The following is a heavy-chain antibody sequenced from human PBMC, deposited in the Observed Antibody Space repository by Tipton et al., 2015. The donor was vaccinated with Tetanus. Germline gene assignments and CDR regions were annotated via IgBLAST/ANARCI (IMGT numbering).Heavy chain of an antibody. CDR1: GYTFTGYY. D-gene: IGHD3-22*01. CDR2: INPNSGGT. V-gene: IGHV1-2*02. Sequence: QLVQSGAEVKKPGASVKVSCKASGYTFTGYYMHWVRQAPGQGLEWMGWINPNSGGTNYAQKFQGRVTMTRDTSISTAYMEGSRLRSDDTAIYYCARDMDYDSSGIDDFWGQGTLVTVSS. CDR3: ARDMDYDSSGIDDF. J-gene: IGHJ4*02.